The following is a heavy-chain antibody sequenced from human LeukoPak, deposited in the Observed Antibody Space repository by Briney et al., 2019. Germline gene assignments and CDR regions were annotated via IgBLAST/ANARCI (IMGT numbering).Heavy chain of an antibody. V-gene: IGHV3-11*04. CDR2: ISSSGFTI. J-gene: IGHJ6*03. D-gene: IGHD6-19*01. CDR1: GFTFSDYY. CDR3: AKGPVRDYYYYMDV. Sequence: GGSLRLSCAASGFTFSDYYMSWIRQAPGKGLEWVSYISSSGFTIYYADSVKGRFTVSRDNAKNSLFLQMNSLGAEDTAVYYCAKGPVRDYYYYMDVWGRGITVTVSS.